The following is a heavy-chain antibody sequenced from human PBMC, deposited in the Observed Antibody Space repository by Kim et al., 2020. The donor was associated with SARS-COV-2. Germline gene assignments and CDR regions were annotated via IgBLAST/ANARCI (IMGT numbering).Heavy chain of an antibody. CDR2: INHSGST. J-gene: IGHJ4*02. Sequence: SETLSLTCAVYGGSFSGYYWSWIRQPPGKGLEWIGEINHSGSTNYNPSLKSRVTISVDTSKNQFSLKLSSVTAADTAVYYCARGRGRGGGFDYWGQGTLVTVSS. D-gene: IGHD3-16*01. CDR3: ARGRGRGGGFDY. V-gene: IGHV4-34*01. CDR1: GGSFSGYY.